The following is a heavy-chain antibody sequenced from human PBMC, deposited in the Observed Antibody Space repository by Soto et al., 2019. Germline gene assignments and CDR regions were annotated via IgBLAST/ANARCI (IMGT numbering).Heavy chain of an antibody. D-gene: IGHD3-10*01. CDR3: ARDWVVRELYYGMDV. V-gene: IGHV3-66*01. CDR1: GFTVSSNY. CDR2: IYSGGST. J-gene: IGHJ6*02. Sequence: GGSLRLSCAASGFTVSSNYMSWVRQAPGKGLEWVSVIYSGGSTYYADSVKGRFTISRDNSKNTLYLQMNSLRAEDTAVYYCARDWVVRELYYGMDVWGQGTTVTVSS.